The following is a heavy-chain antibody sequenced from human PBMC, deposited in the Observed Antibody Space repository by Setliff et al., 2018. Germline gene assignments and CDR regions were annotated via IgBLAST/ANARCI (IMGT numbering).Heavy chain of an antibody. J-gene: IGHJ3*02. CDR2: IGARNVKT. CDR1: GYTLSNSI. Sequence: ASVKVSCKASGYTLSNSILSWVRQAPGQGLEWMGWIGARNVKTNYAQKFQDRVTMTTDTPTSTGYMELRSLTSDDTGVYYCARRWETGDQDAYDIWGQGTKVTVSS. V-gene: IGHV1-18*01. D-gene: IGHD7-27*01. CDR3: ARRWETGDQDAYDI.